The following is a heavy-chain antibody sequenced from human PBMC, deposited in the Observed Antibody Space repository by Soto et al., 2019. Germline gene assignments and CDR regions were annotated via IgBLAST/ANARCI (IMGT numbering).Heavy chain of an antibody. CDR3: AKGIAAAGLRGPIDY. CDR1: GFTFDDYA. J-gene: IGHJ4*02. CDR2: ISWNSGSI. V-gene: IGHV3-9*01. D-gene: IGHD6-13*01. Sequence: GGPLRLSCAASGFTFDDYAMHWVRQAPGKGLEWVSGISWNSGSIGYADSVKGRFTISRDNAKNSLYLQMNSLRAEDTALYYCAKGIAAAGLRGPIDYWGQGTLVTVSS.